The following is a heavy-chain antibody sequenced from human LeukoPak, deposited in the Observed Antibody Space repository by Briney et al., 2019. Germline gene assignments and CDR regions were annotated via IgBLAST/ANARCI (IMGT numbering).Heavy chain of an antibody. V-gene: IGHV4-34*01. D-gene: IGHD4-17*01. Sequence: SETLSLTCAVYGGSFSGYYWSWIRQPPGKGLEWIGEINHSGSTNYNPSLKSRVTISVDTSKNQFSLKLSSVTAADTAVYYCARLNDYGDYYGMDVWGQGTTATVSS. CDR3: ARLNDYGDYYGMDV. J-gene: IGHJ6*02. CDR2: INHSGST. CDR1: GGSFSGYY.